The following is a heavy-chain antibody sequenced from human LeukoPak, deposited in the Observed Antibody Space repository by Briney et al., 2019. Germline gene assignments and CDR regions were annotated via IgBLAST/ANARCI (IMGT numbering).Heavy chain of an antibody. D-gene: IGHD3-10*02. J-gene: IGHJ6*04. Sequence: GGSLRLSCAASGFTFSNYSMNWVRQAPGKGLEWVSYISSSSNTIYYADSVKGRFTISRDNAKNSLYLQMNSLRAEDTAVYYCAELGITMIGGVWGKGTTVTISS. CDR3: AELGITMIGGV. CDR2: ISSSSNTI. V-gene: IGHV3-48*04. CDR1: GFTFSNYS.